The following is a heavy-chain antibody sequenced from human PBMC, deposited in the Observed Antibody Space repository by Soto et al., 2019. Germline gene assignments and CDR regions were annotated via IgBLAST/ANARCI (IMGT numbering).Heavy chain of an antibody. V-gene: IGHV1-69*01. Sequence: QVQLVQSGAEVKKPGSSVKVSCKASGGTFSSYAISWVRQAPGQGLEWMGGIIPIFGTANYAQKFQGRVTITADECTSTAYMERSSLRSEDTAVYYCARSYDSSGYGGMDVWGQGTTVTVSS. CDR3: ARSYDSSGYGGMDV. CDR1: GGTFSSYA. J-gene: IGHJ6*02. D-gene: IGHD3-22*01. CDR2: IIPIFGTA.